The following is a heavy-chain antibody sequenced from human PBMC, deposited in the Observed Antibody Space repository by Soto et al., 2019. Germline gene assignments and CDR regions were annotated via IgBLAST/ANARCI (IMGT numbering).Heavy chain of an antibody. Sequence: GGSLRLSCAASGFTFSSYSMSWVRQAPGKGLEWVSYISSSTSTIYYADSVKGRFTISRDNAKNSLYLQMNSLRVEDTAVYYCARAGLVTAVDYWGQGTLVTVSS. D-gene: IGHD2-21*02. CDR1: GFTFSSYS. J-gene: IGHJ4*02. V-gene: IGHV3-48*01. CDR3: ARAGLVTAVDY. CDR2: ISSSTSTI.